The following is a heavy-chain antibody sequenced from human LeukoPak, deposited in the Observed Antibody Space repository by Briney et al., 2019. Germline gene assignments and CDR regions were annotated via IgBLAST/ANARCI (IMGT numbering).Heavy chain of an antibody. Sequence: PGGSLRLSCAASGFTFSSCWMSWVRQAPGKGLEWVANIKEDGSEMYYVDSVKGRFTISRDNAKNSLYLQMNSLRAEDTGVYYCARGAAAAGTALFDYWGQGTLVTVSS. CDR3: ARGAAAAGTALFDY. CDR1: GFTFSSCW. D-gene: IGHD6-13*01. V-gene: IGHV3-7*04. J-gene: IGHJ4*02. CDR2: IKEDGSEM.